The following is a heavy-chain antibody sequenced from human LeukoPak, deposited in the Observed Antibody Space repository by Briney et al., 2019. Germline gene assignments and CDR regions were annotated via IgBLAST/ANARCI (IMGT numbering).Heavy chain of an antibody. CDR3: AKGGPGLWFGELLSPCYFDY. J-gene: IGHJ4*02. CDR2: ISGSGGST. D-gene: IGHD3-10*01. Sequence: PGGSLRLSCAASGFTFSSYAMSWVRQAPGKGLEWVSAISGSGGSTYYADSVKGRFTISRDNSKNTLYLQMNSLRAEDTAVYYCAKGGPGLWFGELLSPCYFDYWGQGTLVTVS. V-gene: IGHV3-23*01. CDR1: GFTFSSYA.